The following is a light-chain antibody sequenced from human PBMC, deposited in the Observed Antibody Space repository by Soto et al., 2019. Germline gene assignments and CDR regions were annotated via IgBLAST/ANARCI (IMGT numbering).Light chain of an antibody. CDR1: QDIGND. J-gene: IGKJ1*01. Sequence: IQMSKSPSSLSASIRDRGTIPSRASQDIGNDLGWYQQKPGRARNLLIYAASSLQSGVPSRFSGSGSGTDFTLTISSLQPEGFTTYYCLLDYNFPWTCCQGTKV. CDR2: AAS. CDR3: LLDYNFPWT. V-gene: IGKV1-6*01.